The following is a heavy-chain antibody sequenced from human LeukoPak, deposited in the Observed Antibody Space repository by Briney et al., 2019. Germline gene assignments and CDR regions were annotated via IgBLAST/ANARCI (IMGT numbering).Heavy chain of an antibody. J-gene: IGHJ4*02. CDR3: ASSKYCNSTTCIDY. CDR1: GGSINYHF. V-gene: IGHV4-59*11. CDR2: IYFSGTT. Sequence: SETLSLTCTVSGGSINYHFWSWIRHPPGKGPEYIGYIYFSGTTNYNPSLESRVTIPVDTSKNQLSLKLRSVTAADTAVYYCASSKYCNSTTCIDYWGQGTLVTISS. D-gene: IGHD2-2*01.